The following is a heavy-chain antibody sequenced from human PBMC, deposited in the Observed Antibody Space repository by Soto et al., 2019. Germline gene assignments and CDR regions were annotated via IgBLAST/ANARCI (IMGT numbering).Heavy chain of an antibody. Sequence: SETLSLTCTVSGGSISSYYWSWIRQPAGKGLEWIGRIYTSGGTNYNPSLKSRVTMSVDTSKNQFSLKLSSVTAADTAVYYCARDGNSKQLVRVYYYYGMDVWGQGTTVTVSS. J-gene: IGHJ6*02. CDR2: IYTSGGT. D-gene: IGHD6-13*01. V-gene: IGHV4-4*07. CDR1: GGSISSYY. CDR3: ARDGNSKQLVRVYYYYGMDV.